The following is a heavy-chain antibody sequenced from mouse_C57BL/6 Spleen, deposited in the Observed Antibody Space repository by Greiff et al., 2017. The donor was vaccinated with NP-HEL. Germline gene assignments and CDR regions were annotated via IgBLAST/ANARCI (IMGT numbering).Heavy chain of an antibody. Sequence: EVKVVESGAELVRPGASVKLSCTASGFNITDYYMHWVKQRPEQGLEWIGRIDPEDGDTEYAPKFQGKATMTADTSSNTAYLQLSSLTSEDTAVYYCTTKVTSYYAMDYWGQGTSVTVSS. V-gene: IGHV14-1*01. CDR2: IDPEDGDT. J-gene: IGHJ4*01. CDR3: TTKVTSYYAMDY. CDR1: GFNITDYY. D-gene: IGHD2-5*01.